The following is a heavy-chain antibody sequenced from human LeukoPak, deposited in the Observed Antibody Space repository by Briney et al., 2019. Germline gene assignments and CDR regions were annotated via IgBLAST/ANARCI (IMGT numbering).Heavy chain of an antibody. CDR2: INWNGGST. V-gene: IGHV3-20*04. CDR1: GFTFDDYG. Sequence: PGGSLRLSCAASGFTFDDYGMSWVRQAPGKGLEWVSGINWNGGSTGYADSVKGRFTISRDNAKNSLYLQMNSLRAEDTAVYYCARHGPNDYGGNWDWYFDLWGRGTLVTVSS. J-gene: IGHJ2*01. D-gene: IGHD4-23*01. CDR3: ARHGPNDYGGNWDWYFDL.